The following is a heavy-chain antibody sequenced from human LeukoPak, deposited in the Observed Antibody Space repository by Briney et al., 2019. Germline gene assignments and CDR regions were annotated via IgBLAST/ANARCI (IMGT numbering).Heavy chain of an antibody. CDR2: IYYSGST. CDR1: GGSISSSSYY. Sequence: SETLSLTCTVSGGSISSSSYYWGWIRQPPGKGLEWIGSIYYSGSTYYNPSLKSRVTISVDTSKNQFSLKLSSVTAADTAVYYCARLYRIWFGGTNRNYYMDVWGKGTTVTVSS. V-gene: IGHV4-39*01. CDR3: ARLYRIWFGGTNRNYYMDV. D-gene: IGHD3-10*01. J-gene: IGHJ6*03.